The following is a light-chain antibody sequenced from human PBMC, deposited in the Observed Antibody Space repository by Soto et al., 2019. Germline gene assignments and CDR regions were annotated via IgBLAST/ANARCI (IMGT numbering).Light chain of an antibody. V-gene: IGKV3-11*01. CDR1: HTVSSY. J-gene: IGKJ4*01. CDR3: QQRSSWPLT. Sequence: EIVFTQSACTLSLSPGERATLSCRASHTVSSYLAWYQQKAGQAPRPLIYDASNRAPGIPARFSGSGSGTDFTLTISSLEPEDFAVYYCQQRSSWPLTFGGGTKVDIK. CDR2: DAS.